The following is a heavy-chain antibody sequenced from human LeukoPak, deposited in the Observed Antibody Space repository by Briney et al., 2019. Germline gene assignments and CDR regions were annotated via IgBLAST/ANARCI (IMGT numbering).Heavy chain of an antibody. CDR2: ISYDGSNK. CDR3: ARDTDQDYYYGMDV. J-gene: IGHJ6*02. D-gene: IGHD2-2*01. V-gene: IGHV3-30-3*01. Sequence: GGSLRLSCAASGFTFSSYAMHWVRQAPGKGLEWVAVISYDGSNKYYADSVKGRFTISRDNSKNTLYLQMNSLRAEDTAVYYCARDTDQDYYYGMDVWGQGTPVTVSS. CDR1: GFTFSSYA.